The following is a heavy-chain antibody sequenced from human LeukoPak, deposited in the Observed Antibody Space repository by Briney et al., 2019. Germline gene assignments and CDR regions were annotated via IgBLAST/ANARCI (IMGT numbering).Heavy chain of an antibody. Sequence: SETLSLTCAVYGGSFSGYYWSWIRQPPGKGLEWIGEINHSGSTNYNPSLKSRVTISVDTSKNQFLLKLSSVTAADTAVYYCARGVYYGSGSYNWGQGTLVTVSS. V-gene: IGHV4-34*01. J-gene: IGHJ4*02. CDR3: ARGVYYGSGSYN. CDR2: INHSGST. D-gene: IGHD3-10*01. CDR1: GGSFSGYY.